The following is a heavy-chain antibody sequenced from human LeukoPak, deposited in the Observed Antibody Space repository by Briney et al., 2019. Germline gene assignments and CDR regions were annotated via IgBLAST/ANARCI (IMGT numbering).Heavy chain of an antibody. D-gene: IGHD6-13*01. CDR1: GYTFTSYG. CDR3: ARGGEIAAAGHFDY. J-gene: IGHJ4*02. CDR2: ISAYNGNT. Sequence: ASVKVSCKASGYTFTSYGISWVRQAPGQGLEWMGWISAYNGNTNYAQKFQGRVTITRNTSISTAYMELSSLRSEDTAVYYCARGGEIAAAGHFDYWGQGTLVTVSS. V-gene: IGHV1-18*01.